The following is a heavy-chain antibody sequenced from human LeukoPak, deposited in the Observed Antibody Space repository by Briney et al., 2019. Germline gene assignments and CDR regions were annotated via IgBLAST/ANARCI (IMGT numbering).Heavy chain of an antibody. CDR2: ISSSSSYI. J-gene: IGHJ3*01. D-gene: IGHD3-10*01. CDR1: GFTFSSYS. Sequence: GGSLRLSCAASGFTFSSYSMNWVRQAPGKGLEWVSSISSSSSYIYYADSVKGRFTISRDNSKNTLYLQMNSLGAEDTAIYYCAKPLWFGELGDAFDVWGQGTMVTVSS. V-gene: IGHV3-21*04. CDR3: AKPLWFGELGDAFDV.